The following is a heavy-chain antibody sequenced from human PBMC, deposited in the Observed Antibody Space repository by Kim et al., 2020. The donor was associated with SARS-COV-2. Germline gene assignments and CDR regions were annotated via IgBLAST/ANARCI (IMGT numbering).Heavy chain of an antibody. J-gene: IGHJ6*02. Sequence: ASVKVSCKASGYTFTSYGISWVRQAPGQGLEWMGWISAYNGNTNYAQKLQGRDTMTTDTSTSTAYMELRSLRSDDTAVYYCASPLLPAAGRIYYYGMDVWGQGTTVTVSS. V-gene: IGHV1-18*04. CDR2: ISAYNGNT. CDR3: ASPLLPAAGRIYYYGMDV. CDR1: GYTFTSYG. D-gene: IGHD2-2*01.